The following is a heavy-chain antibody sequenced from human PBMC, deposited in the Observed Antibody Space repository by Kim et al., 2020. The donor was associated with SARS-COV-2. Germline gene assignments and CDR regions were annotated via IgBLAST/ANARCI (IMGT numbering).Heavy chain of an antibody. J-gene: IGHJ6*02. V-gene: IGHV3-48*02. CDR3: ARESRDYYYYGMDV. Sequence: GGSLRLSCAASGFTFSSSSMNWVRQAPGKGLEWVSYISSSSSTIYYAYSVKGRFTISIDNAKTSLYLHMNSLSDEDTAVYYCARESRDYYYYGMDVWGQG. CDR2: ISSSSSTI. CDR1: GFTFSSSS.